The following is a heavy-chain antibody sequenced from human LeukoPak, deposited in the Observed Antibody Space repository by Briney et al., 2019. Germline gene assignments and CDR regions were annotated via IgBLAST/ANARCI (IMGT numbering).Heavy chain of an antibody. J-gene: IGHJ4*02. D-gene: IGHD3-22*01. CDR1: GYSISSGYY. CDR3: ARLGITMIASSSPPDY. Sequence: SETLSLTCAVSGYSISSGYYWGWIRQPPGKGLEWIGSIYHSGRTYYNPSLKSRGTISVDKSKKKFSLKLSSVTAADTAVYYCARLGITMIASSSPPDYWGQGTLVTVSS. V-gene: IGHV4-38-2*01. CDR2: IYHSGRT.